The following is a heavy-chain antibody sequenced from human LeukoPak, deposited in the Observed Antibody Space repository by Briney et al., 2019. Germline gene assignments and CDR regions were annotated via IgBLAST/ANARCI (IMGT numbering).Heavy chain of an antibody. V-gene: IGHV3-23*01. CDR2: IFGSGGSA. CDR1: GFTFNSYA. Sequence: GGSLRLSCAASGFTFNSYAMYWVRQAPGKGLEWVSGIFGSGGSAHYADSVKGRFTTFRDNSKNTVYLQMNSLRAEDTAVYYCAKTTTGYSSGRYPGWPVDYWGQGTLVTVSS. J-gene: IGHJ4*02. D-gene: IGHD6-19*01. CDR3: AKTTTGYSSGRYPGWPVDY.